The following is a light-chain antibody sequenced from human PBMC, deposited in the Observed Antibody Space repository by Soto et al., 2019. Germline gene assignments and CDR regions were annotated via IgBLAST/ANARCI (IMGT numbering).Light chain of an antibody. Sequence: IQMPPSPSTLSGSVLYILPITCRASQTISSWLAWYQQKPGKAPKVLIYKASSLESGVPSRFSGSGSGTEFTLTIRSLQPDDFATYYCKEYNSDWKCGQGTKGDIK. CDR1: QTISSW. J-gene: IGKJ1*01. CDR2: KAS. V-gene: IGKV1-5*03. CDR3: KEYNSDWK.